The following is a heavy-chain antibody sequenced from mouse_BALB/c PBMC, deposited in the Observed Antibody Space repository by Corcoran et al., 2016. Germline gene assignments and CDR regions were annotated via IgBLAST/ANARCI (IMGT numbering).Heavy chain of an antibody. CDR3: ARGGYPDWYFDV. Sequence: EVQLQQSGPELVKPGASVKMSCKASGYTFTSYVMHWVKQKPGQGLEWIGYINPYNDGTKYNEKFKGKATLTSDKSSSTAYMELSRLTSEDSAVYYCARGGYPDWYFDVWGAGTTVTVSS. D-gene: IGHD2-14*01. J-gene: IGHJ1*01. CDR1: GYTFTSYV. CDR2: INPYNDGT. V-gene: IGHV1S136*01.